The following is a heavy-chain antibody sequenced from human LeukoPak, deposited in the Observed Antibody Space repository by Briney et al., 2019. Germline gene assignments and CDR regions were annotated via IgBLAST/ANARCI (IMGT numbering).Heavy chain of an antibody. CDR3: TRAAKMRFLEWFPFDP. CDR1: GGSISSGSYY. Sequence: SQTLSLTCTVSGGSISSGSYYWTWIRQPAGKGLEWIGRIHTSGSTGYSPSLKSRVTISLDTSKNQFSLRLSSVTVADTAVYYCTRAAKMRFLEWFPFDPWGQGTLVTVSS. V-gene: IGHV4-61*02. J-gene: IGHJ5*02. CDR2: IHTSGST. D-gene: IGHD3-3*01.